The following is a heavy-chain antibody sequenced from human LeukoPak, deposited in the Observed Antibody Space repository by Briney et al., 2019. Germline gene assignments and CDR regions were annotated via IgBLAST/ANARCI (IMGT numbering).Heavy chain of an antibody. D-gene: IGHD2-2*02. Sequence: ASVKVSCKASGYTSTSYGISWVRQAPGQGLEWMGWISAYNGNRNYAQKLQGRVTMTTDTSTSTAYMELRSLRSDDTAVYYCARDCSSTSCYTVFDYWGQGTLVTVSS. J-gene: IGHJ4*02. V-gene: IGHV1-18*01. CDR1: GYTSTSYG. CDR3: ARDCSSTSCYTVFDY. CDR2: ISAYNGNR.